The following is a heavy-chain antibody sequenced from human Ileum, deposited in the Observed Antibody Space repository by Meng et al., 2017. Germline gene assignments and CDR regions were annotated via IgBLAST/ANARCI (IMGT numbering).Heavy chain of an antibody. CDR2: AGT. CDR3: ARDHWGSLDY. D-gene: IGHD7-27*01. Sequence: VQLPESGPGLVRPFETPSRICTGSGGSVSTSDYQWGWIRQPPGKGLEWIGYAGTNYNPSLKSRVTISVDTSKRQFSLKLTSVTAADTAVYYCARDHWGSLDYWGQGILVTVSS. V-gene: IGHV4-61*08. CDR1: GGSVSTSDYQ. J-gene: IGHJ4*02.